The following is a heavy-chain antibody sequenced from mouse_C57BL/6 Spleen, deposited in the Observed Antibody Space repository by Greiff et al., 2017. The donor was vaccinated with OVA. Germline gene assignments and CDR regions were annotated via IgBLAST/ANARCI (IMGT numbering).Heavy chain of an antibody. V-gene: IGHV5-4*03. CDR1: GFTFSSYA. CDR3: ARAITTVVATPAY. Sequence: EVMLVESGGGLVKPGGSLKLSCAASGFTFSSYAMSWVRQTPEKRLEWVATISDGGSYTYYPDNVKGRFTISRDNAKNNLYLQMSHLKSEDTAMYYCARAITTVVATPAYWGQGTTLTVSS. CDR2: ISDGGSYT. J-gene: IGHJ2*01. D-gene: IGHD1-1*01.